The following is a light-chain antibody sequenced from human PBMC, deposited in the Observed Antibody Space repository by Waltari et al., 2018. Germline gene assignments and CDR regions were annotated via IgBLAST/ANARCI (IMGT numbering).Light chain of an antibody. CDR1: QGISSY. CDR2: AAS. Sequence: AIRMTQSPSSLSASTGDQVTITCRASQGISSYLAWYQQKPGKAPKLLIYAASTLQSGVPSRFSGSGSGTDFTLTISCLQSEDFATYYCQQYYSYPWTFGQGTKVEIK. CDR3: QQYYSYPWT. V-gene: IGKV1-8*01. J-gene: IGKJ1*01.